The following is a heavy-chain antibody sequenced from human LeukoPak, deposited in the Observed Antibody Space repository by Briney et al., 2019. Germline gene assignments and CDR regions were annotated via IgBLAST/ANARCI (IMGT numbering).Heavy chain of an antibody. CDR1: GFTFSTYA. D-gene: IGHD4-11*01. V-gene: IGHV3-23*01. Sequence: GGSLRLSCAASGFTFSTYAMSWVRQAPGKGLEWVSGIGGSGGSAFYADSAKGRFTISRDNSKNTLYLQVNSLRAEDTAVYYCAKSGGRTVTPSEIDFWGQGTLVTVSS. CDR2: IGGSGGSA. J-gene: IGHJ4*02. CDR3: AKSGGRTVTPSEIDF.